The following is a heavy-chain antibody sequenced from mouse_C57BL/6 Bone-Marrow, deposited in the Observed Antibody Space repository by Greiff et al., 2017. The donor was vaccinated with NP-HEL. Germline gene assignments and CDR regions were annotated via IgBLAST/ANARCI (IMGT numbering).Heavy chain of an antibody. D-gene: IGHD1-1*01. Sequence: QVQLQQSGAELARPGASVKLSCKASGYTFTSYGISWVKQRTGQGLEWIGEIYPRSGNTYYNEKFKGKATLTADKSSSTAYMELRSLTSEDSAVYFYARPLNYYGSSYPFDYWGQGTTLTVSS. J-gene: IGHJ2*01. CDR1: GYTFTSYG. CDR2: IYPRSGNT. V-gene: IGHV1-81*01. CDR3: ARPLNYYGSSYPFDY.